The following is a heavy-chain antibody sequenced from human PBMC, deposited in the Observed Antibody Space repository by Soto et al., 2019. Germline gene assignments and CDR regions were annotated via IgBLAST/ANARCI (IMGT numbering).Heavy chain of an antibody. Sequence: SGTPSLTCAVYGGSFSGDYWSWVRQPPGKGLEWIGEINHSGSTNYNPSLKSRVTISVDTSKNQFSLKLSSVTAADTAVYYCARGQQADVAGTGNYYFDYWGQGTLVTVSS. V-gene: IGHV4-34*01. CDR2: INHSGST. CDR3: ARGQQADVAGTGNYYFDY. CDR1: GGSFSGDY. D-gene: IGHD6-19*01. J-gene: IGHJ4*02.